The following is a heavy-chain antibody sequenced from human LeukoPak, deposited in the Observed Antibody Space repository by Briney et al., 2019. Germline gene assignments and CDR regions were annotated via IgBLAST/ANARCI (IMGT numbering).Heavy chain of an antibody. J-gene: IGHJ4*02. V-gene: IGHV3-30*18. D-gene: IGHD1-26*01. CDR2: ISYDGSNK. CDR3: AKRIVGPYFYYFDY. Sequence: PGGSLRLSCAASGFTFSSYAMHWVRQAPGKGLEWVAVISYDGSNKYYADSVKGRFTISRDDSKNTLYLQMNSLRAEDTAVYYCAKRIVGPYFYYFDYWGQGTLVTVSS. CDR1: GFTFSSYA.